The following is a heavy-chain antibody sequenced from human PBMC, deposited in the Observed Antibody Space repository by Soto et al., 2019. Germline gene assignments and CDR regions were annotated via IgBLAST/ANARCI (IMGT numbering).Heavy chain of an antibody. D-gene: IGHD6-6*01. V-gene: IGHV3-15*01. CDR3: TTDGLAHYSSSTYYFDY. Sequence: EVQLVESGGGLVKPGGSLRLSCAASGFTFSNAWMSWVRQAPGKGLEWVGHIKSKTDGGTTDYAAPVKGRFTISRDDSKNTLYLQMNSLKTEDTAVYYCTTDGLAHYSSSTYYFDYWGQGTLVTVSS. CDR2: IKSKTDGGTT. J-gene: IGHJ4*02. CDR1: GFTFSNAW.